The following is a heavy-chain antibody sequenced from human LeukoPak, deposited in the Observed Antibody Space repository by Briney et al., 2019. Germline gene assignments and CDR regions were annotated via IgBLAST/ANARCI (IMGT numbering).Heavy chain of an antibody. D-gene: IGHD1-26*01. CDR1: GGSISSGSYY. V-gene: IGHV4-61*02. CDR2: IYTSGST. Sequence: SQTLSLTCTVSGGSISSGSYYWRWIRQPAGKGLEWIGRIYTSGSTNYNPSLKSRVTISVDTSKNQFSLKLSSVTAADTAVYYCARTSDRVGATSNVGAFDIWGQGTMVTVSS. J-gene: IGHJ3*02. CDR3: ARTSDRVGATSNVGAFDI.